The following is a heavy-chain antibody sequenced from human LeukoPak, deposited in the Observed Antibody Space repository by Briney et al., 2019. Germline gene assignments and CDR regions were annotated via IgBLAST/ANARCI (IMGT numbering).Heavy chain of an antibody. CDR3: ARPGQEGAFDI. CDR2: ISYDGSNK. V-gene: IGHV3-30-3*01. CDR1: GFTFSSYA. J-gene: IGHJ3*02. Sequence: GGSLRLSCAASGFTFSSYAMHWVRQAPGKGLEWVAVISYDGSNKYYADSVKGRLTISRDNSKNTLYLQMNSLRAEDTAVYYCARPGQEGAFDIWGQGTMVTVSS.